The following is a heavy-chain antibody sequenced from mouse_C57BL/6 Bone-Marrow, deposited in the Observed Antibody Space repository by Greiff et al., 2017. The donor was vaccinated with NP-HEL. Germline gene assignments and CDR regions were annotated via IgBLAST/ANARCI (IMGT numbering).Heavy chain of an antibody. J-gene: IGHJ3*01. Sequence: QVQLQQPGAELVKPGASVKLSCKASGYTFTSYWMHWVQQRPGQGLEWIGMIHPNSGGTTYNEKFTGKATLTVAKSSCTAYMQLSSLTSEDSAVSYCAGDWSTPFAYWGQGTLVTVSA. D-gene: IGHD5-1*01. CDR1: GYTFTSYW. CDR2: IHPNSGGT. CDR3: AGDWSTPFAY. V-gene: IGHV1-64*01.